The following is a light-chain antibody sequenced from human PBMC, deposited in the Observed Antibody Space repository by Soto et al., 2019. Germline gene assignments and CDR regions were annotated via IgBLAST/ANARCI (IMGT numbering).Light chain of an antibody. Sequence: QSALTQPPSASGSPGQSVTISCTGTNSDVGGYNWVSWYQQHPGKAPQLMIYEVTKRPSGVPDRFSGSKSGNTASLTISGLQAEDEADYYCSSFTSSSTQVFGGGTKLTVL. J-gene: IGLJ2*01. V-gene: IGLV2-8*01. CDR3: SSFTSSSTQV. CDR1: NSDVGGYNW. CDR2: EVT.